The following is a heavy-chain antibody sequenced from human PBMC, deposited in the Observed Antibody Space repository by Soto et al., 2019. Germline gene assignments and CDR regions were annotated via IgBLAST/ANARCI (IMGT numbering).Heavy chain of an antibody. J-gene: IGHJ6*02. CDR3: ARAGAYCGGDCYSGYYYYYYGMDV. CDR1: GGTFSSYA. Sequence: QVQLVQSGAEVKKPGSSVKVSCKASGGTFSSYAISWVRQAPGQGLEWMGGIIPISGTANYAQKLQGRVTITADESTSTAYMELSSLRSEDTAVYYCARAGAYCGGDCYSGYYYYYYGMDVWGQGTTVTVSS. D-gene: IGHD2-21*02. CDR2: IIPISGTA. V-gene: IGHV1-69*01.